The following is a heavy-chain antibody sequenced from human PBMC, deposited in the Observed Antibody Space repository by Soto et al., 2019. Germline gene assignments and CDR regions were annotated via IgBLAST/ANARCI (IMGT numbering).Heavy chain of an antibody. Sequence: SETLSLTCAVSGGSISSSNWWSWVRQPPGKGLEWIGYIYHSGSTYYNPSLKSRVTISVDRSKNQFSLKLSSVTAADTAVYYCARAPYRYYDRSYYYGMDVWGQGTTVTVSS. CDR2: IYHSGST. D-gene: IGHD3-22*01. V-gene: IGHV4-4*02. CDR1: GGSISSSNW. J-gene: IGHJ6*02. CDR3: ARAPYRYYDRSYYYGMDV.